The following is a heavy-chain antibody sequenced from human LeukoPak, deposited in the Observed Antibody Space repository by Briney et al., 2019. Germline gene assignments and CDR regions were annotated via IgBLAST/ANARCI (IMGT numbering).Heavy chain of an antibody. CDR1: GVTFSTYA. Sequence: GGSLRLSCAASGVTFSTYAMSWVRQAPGKGLEWVSAIGTSGVSTFYVDSVKGRFTISRDNSKNMLYLEMNSLRAEDTAVYYCAGKTGSYYMWGQGTLVTVSS. D-gene: IGHD1-26*01. J-gene: IGHJ4*02. CDR3: AGKTGSYYM. CDR2: IGTSGVST. V-gene: IGHV3-23*01.